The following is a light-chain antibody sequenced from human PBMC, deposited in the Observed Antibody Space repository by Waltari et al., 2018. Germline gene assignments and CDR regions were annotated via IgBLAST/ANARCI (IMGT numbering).Light chain of an antibody. CDR2: DVS. CDR3: CSYAGIWV. J-gene: IGLJ3*02. V-gene: IGLV2-11*01. Sequence: QSALTQPPSVSGSPAQSVTISCAGTGSDVGDFNAVSWYQHHPGKAPTLVIFDVSNRLSGLPDRFSGAKSGTSASLSVAGLQAEDEADYYCCSYAGIWVFGGGTKLTVL. CDR1: GSDVGDFNA.